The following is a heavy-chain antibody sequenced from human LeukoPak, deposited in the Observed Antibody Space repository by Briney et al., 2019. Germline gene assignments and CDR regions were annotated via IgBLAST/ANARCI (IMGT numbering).Heavy chain of an antibody. CDR2: INPSGGST. CDR3: ARVPGSIAFDI. Sequence: ASVKVSRKASGYTFTSYYMHWVRQAPGQGLEWMGIINPSGGSTSYAQKFQGRVTMTRDASTSTVYMELSSLRSEDTAVYYCARVPGSIAFDIWGQGTMVTVSS. V-gene: IGHV1-46*03. CDR1: GYTFTSYY. J-gene: IGHJ3*02. D-gene: IGHD6-6*01.